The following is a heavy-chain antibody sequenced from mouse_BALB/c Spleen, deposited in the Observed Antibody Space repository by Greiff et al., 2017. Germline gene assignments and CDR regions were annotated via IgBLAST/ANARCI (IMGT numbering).Heavy chain of an antibody. J-gene: IGHJ4*01. V-gene: IGHV5-12-1*01. CDR2: ISSGGGST. CDR3: ARHEVITTGYYAMDY. D-gene: IGHD1-2*01. CDR1: GFAFSSYD. Sequence: EVQRVESGGGLVKPGGSLKLSCAASGFAFSSYDMSWVRQTPEKRLEWVAYISSGGGSTYYPDTVKGRFTISRDNAKNTLYLQMSSLKSEDTAMYYCARHEVITTGYYAMDYWGQGTSVTVSS.